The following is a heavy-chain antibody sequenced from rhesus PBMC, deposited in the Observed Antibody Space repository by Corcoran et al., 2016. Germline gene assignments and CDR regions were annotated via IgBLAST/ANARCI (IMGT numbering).Heavy chain of an antibody. CDR3: AKEGWGSVGAFDF. CDR2: ISKDGSDT. V-gene: IGHV3-119*01. J-gene: IGHJ3*01. Sequence: EVQLVESGGGLVQPGGSLRLSCAASGFTFSSYWMYWVRQATGKGQEWVSCISKDGSDTSDADTVKGRFTISRENAKNSLYLQMNSLRAEETAVYYCAKEGWGSVGAFDFWGQGLRVTVSS. CDR1: GFTFSSYW. D-gene: IGHD5-24*01.